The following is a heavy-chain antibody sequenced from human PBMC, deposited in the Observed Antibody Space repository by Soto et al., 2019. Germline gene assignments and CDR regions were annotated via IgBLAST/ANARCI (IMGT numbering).Heavy chain of an antibody. J-gene: IGHJ5*02. V-gene: IGHV3-23*01. D-gene: IGHD4-17*01. CDR1: GFTFSTYA. Sequence: GGSLRLCCAASGFTFSTYAMSWVRQAPGKGLEWVSGISGSGGSMYYADFVRGRFTISSDNSKNTLDMKMNSLRAEDTDVSYCAKNGYGDYVGLFGCEAWGQGT. CDR2: ISGSGGSM. CDR3: AKNGYGDYVGLFGCEA.